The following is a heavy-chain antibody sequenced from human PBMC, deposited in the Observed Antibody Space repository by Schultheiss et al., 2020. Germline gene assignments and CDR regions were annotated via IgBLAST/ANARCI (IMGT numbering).Heavy chain of an antibody. CDR1: GGSISSGGYY. D-gene: IGHD3-10*01. V-gene: IGHV4-31*03. CDR3: ARSPDYGSGSYSYMDV. J-gene: IGHJ6*02. CDR2: IYYSGST. Sequence: SATLSLTCTVSGGSISSGGYYWSWIRQHPGKGLEWIGYIYYSGSTYYNPSLKSRVTITVDTSKNQFSLKLSSVTAADTAVYYCARSPDYGSGSYSYMDVWGQGTTVTVSS.